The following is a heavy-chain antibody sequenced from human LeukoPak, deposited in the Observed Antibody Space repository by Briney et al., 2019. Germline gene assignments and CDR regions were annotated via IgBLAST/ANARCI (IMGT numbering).Heavy chain of an antibody. CDR1: GYTFTSYA. D-gene: IGHD3-10*01. J-gene: IGHJ4*02. CDR2: INAGNGNT. V-gene: IGHV1-3*01. Sequence: ASVKVSCKASGYTFTSYAMHWVRQAPGQRLEWMGWINAGNGNTKYSQKFQGRVTITRDTSASTAYVELSSLRSEDTAVYYCARVGRDVLLWFGELNYWGQGTLVTVSS. CDR3: ARVGRDVLLWFGELNY.